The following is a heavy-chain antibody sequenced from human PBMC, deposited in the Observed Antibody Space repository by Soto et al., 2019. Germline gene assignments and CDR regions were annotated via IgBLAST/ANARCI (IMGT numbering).Heavy chain of an antibody. CDR2: ISGSGGST. J-gene: IGHJ5*02. CDR3: AKYSGGRTLWYGFGFDP. D-gene: IGHD2-21*01. CDR1: GFTFSNYA. V-gene: IGHV3-23*01. Sequence: EVQLLESGGGLVQPGGSLRLSCAASGFTFSNYAMSWVRQAPGKGLEWVSTISGSGGSTYYADSVKGRFTISRDNSKNTMYLQMSSLRAEDTAVYYCAKYSGGRTLWYGFGFDPWGQGTPVTVSS.